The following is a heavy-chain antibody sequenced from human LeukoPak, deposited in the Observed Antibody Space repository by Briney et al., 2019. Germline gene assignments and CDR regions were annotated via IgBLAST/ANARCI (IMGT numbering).Heavy chain of an antibody. CDR1: GYSXTTYG. CDR2: ISAYNGDT. J-gene: IGHJ4*02. D-gene: IGHD3-10*01. V-gene: IGHV1-18*01. CDR3: ARVGSGSYYNYFDY. Sequence: ASVKVSCKASGYSXTTYGISWVRQAPGQGLEWMGWISAYNGDTNYAQKLQGRVTMTTDTSTSTVYMELRSLRSDDTAVYYCARVGSGSYYNYFDYWGQGTVVTVSS.